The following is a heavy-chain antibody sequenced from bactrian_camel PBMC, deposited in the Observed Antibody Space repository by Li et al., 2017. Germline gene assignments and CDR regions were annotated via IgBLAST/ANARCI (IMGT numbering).Heavy chain of an antibody. Sequence: VQLVESGGGLVQAGGSLRLSCLASGLAFSNSCMGWFRQAPGKERESVAAIEGDGSTTYTESVKGRFTISKDNTKNILYLQMDNLKPDDTAMYYCAAVGGAGFDGYCYGDNKYWSQGTQVTVS. V-gene: IGHV3S53*01. CDR1: GLAFSNSC. CDR2: IEGDGST. J-gene: IGHJ4*01. CDR3: AAVGGAGFDGYCYGDNKY. D-gene: IGHD3*01.